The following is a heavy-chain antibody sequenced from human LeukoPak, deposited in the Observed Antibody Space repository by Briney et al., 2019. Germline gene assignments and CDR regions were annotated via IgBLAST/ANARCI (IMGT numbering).Heavy chain of an antibody. V-gene: IGHV3-21*01. D-gene: IGHD2-2*02. J-gene: IGHJ4*02. CDR2: INSDSSYI. CDR3: ARGPIPDY. Sequence: GRSLRLSCAASGFSFSSFSMNWVRQAPGKGLEWVSSINSDSSYIYYADSVKGRFTISRDNAKNLLYLQMNSLRAEDTAVYYCARGPIPDYWGQGTLVTVSS. CDR1: GFSFSSFS.